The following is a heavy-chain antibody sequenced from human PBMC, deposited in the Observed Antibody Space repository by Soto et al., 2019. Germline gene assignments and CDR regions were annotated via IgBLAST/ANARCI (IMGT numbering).Heavy chain of an antibody. J-gene: IGHJ6*02. Sequence: GESLKISCKGSGYSFTSYWISWVRQMPGKGLEWMGRIDPSDSYTNYSPSFQGHVTISADKSISTAYLQWSSLKASDTAMYYCARNSYSSPSGGDYYYYGMDVWGQGTTVTVSS. CDR1: GYSFTSYW. CDR3: ARNSYSSPSGGDYYYYGMDV. CDR2: IDPSDSYT. D-gene: IGHD6-6*01. V-gene: IGHV5-10-1*01.